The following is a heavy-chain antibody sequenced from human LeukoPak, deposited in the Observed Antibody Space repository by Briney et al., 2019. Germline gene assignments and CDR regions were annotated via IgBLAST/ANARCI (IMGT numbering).Heavy chain of an antibody. V-gene: IGHV3-23*01. D-gene: IGHD1-14*01. CDR2: NGSDSGGI. J-gene: IGHJ4*02. Sequence: PGGSLRLSCAASGFSFSTFAMIWVRQAPEKGLEFVSVNGSDSGGIQYADSVKGRFTISRDNSKNTMYLQMNSLRADDTAVYFCAKYRTTAPPPRSFDFWGQGVLVTVSS. CDR3: AKYRTTAPPPRSFDF. CDR1: GFSFSTFA.